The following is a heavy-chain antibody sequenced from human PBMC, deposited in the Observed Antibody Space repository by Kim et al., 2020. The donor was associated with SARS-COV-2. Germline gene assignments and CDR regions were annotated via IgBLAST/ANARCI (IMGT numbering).Heavy chain of an antibody. Sequence: YAQGFTGRLVFSLDTSVSTAYLQISSLKAEDTAVYYCARVEWELLGGFDYWGQGTLVTVSS. D-gene: IGHD1-26*01. V-gene: IGHV7-4-1*02. J-gene: IGHJ4*02. CDR3: ARVEWELLGGFDY.